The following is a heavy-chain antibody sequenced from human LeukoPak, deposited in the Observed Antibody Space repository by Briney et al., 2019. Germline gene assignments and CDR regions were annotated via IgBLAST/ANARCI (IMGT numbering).Heavy chain of an antibody. CDR2: IIPSFCTA. V-gene: IGHV1-69*05. CDR3: TRDFESGLDY. Sequence: SVNVSCKSSGGTFSSYPISWVRQAPGQGLEWMGGIIPSFCTANYAQKFEGRVTITTDESTSTAYMELSSLRSEDTAVYLCTRDFESGLDYWGQGTLVTVSS. D-gene: IGHD2-15*01. J-gene: IGHJ4*02. CDR1: GGTFSSYP.